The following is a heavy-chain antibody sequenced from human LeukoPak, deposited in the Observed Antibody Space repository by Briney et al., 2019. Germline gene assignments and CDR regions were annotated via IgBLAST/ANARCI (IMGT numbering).Heavy chain of an antibody. Sequence: SGGSLRLSCATPGFSFTDYLMNWVRQAPGKGLEWISNIRTTAEGAKYAYYADSVKGRVTISRDDGKNTLYLHMNSLRDDDTAVYYCATDKRYAFDYWGQGILVTVSS. D-gene: IGHD3-9*01. V-gene: IGHV3-48*02. CDR1: GFSFTDYL. CDR3: ATDKRYAFDY. CDR2: IRTTAEGAKYA. J-gene: IGHJ4*02.